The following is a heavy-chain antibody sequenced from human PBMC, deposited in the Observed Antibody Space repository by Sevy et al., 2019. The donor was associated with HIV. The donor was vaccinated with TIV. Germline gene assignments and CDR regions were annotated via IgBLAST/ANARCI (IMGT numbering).Heavy chain of an antibody. CDR3: ARGCRGRSTYYDFWSGSSWFDP. CDR1: GGSISSGDYY. CDR2: IYYSGST. Sequence: SETLSLTCTVSGGSISSGDYYWSWIRQPPGKGLEWIGYIYYSGSTYYNPSLKSRVTISVYTSKNQFSLKLSSVTAADTAVYYCARGCRGRSTYYDFWSGSSWFDPWGQGTLVTVSS. V-gene: IGHV4-30-4*02. J-gene: IGHJ5*02. D-gene: IGHD3-3*01.